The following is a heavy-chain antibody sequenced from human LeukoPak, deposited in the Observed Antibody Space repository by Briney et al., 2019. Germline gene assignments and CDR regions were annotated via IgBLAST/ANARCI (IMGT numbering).Heavy chain of an antibody. CDR3: ARVGPPGYYDSSGYPESYYYYGMDV. CDR2: IYHSGST. D-gene: IGHD3-22*01. J-gene: IGHJ6*02. CDR1: GGSISSGGYS. V-gene: IGHV4-30-2*01. Sequence: SETLSLTCAVSGGSISSGGYSWSWIRQPPGKGLEWIGYIYHSGSTYYNPSLKSRVTISVDRSKNQFSLKLSSVTAADTAVYYCARVGPPGYYDSSGYPESYYYYGMDVWGQGTTVTVSS.